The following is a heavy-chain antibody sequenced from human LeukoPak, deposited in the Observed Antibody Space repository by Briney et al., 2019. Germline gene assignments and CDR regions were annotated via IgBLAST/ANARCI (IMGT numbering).Heavy chain of an antibody. J-gene: IGHJ3*02. CDR3: ARLRALSGHRGAFDI. Sequence: PSETLSLTCAVSGDSISNHVYYWDWIRQTPGKGLEWIGAVYYTGNAYYNPSLKSRVTISVDTSDNRFSLHLSSVNAADTAIYYCARLRALSGHRGAFDIWGQGTLVTVSS. V-gene: IGHV4-39*01. CDR1: GDSISNHVYY. CDR2: VYYTGNA. D-gene: IGHD5/OR15-5a*01.